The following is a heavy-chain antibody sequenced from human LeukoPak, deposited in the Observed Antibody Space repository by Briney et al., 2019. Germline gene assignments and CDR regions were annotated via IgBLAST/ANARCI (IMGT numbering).Heavy chain of an antibody. CDR3: ARVDYDFWSGYYANWFDT. CDR2: ISAYNGNT. J-gene: IGHJ5*02. CDR1: GYTFTSYG. D-gene: IGHD3-3*01. V-gene: IGHV1-18*01. Sequence: ASVXXSCKASGYTFTSYGISWVRQAPGQGIEWMGWISAYNGNTNYAQKLKGRVTMTTDTSTRTAYMDLRSLRSDDTAVYYCARVDYDFWSGYYANWFDTWGQGTLVTVSS.